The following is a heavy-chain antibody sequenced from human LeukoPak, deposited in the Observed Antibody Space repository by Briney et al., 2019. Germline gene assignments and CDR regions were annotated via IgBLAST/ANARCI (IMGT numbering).Heavy chain of an antibody. J-gene: IGHJ4*02. CDR2: INPNSGGT. D-gene: IGHD3-10*01. V-gene: IGHV1-2*02. CDR3: ARDARFGELLYQTEDVFDY. CDR1: GYTFTGYY. Sequence: ASVKVSCKASGYTFTGYYMHWVRQAPGQGLEWMGWINPNSGGTNYAQKFQGRVTMTRDTSISTAYMELSRLRSDDTAVYYCARDARFGELLYQTEDVFDYWGQGTLVTVSS.